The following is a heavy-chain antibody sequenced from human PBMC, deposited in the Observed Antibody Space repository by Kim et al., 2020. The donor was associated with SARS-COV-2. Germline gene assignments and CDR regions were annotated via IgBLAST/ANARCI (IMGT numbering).Heavy chain of an antibody. J-gene: IGHJ5*02. CDR2: IDPSDSYT. V-gene: IGHV5-10-1*01. D-gene: IGHD2-2*02. Sequence: GESLKISCKGSGYSFTSYWISWVRQMPGKGLEWMGRIDPSDSYTNYSPSFQGHVTISADKSISTAYLQWSSLKASDTAMYYCARRGIGYCSSTSCYRWFDPWGQGTLVTVSS. CDR1: GYSFTSYW. CDR3: ARRGIGYCSSTSCYRWFDP.